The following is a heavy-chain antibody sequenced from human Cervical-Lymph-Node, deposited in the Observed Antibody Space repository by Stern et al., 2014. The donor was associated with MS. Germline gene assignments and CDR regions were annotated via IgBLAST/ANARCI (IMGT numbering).Heavy chain of an antibody. J-gene: IGHJ4*02. D-gene: IGHD1-26*01. CDR1: GGSFSSYA. CDR2: IIPMFGAE. V-gene: IGHV1-69*01. CDR3: TREATAHSGAFDF. Sequence: VQLVQSGAGMKKPGSSVKVSCKASGGSFSSYAVNWVRQATGQAPEWMGGIIPMFGAENYGHKFQGRVNVITDESKSTVYMEMISLTSEDTDVYYCTREATAHSGAFDFWGQGTLVTV.